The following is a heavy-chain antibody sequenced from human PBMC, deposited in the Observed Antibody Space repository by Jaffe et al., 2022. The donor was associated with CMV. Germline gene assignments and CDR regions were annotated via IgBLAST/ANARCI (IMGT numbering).Heavy chain of an antibody. J-gene: IGHJ4*02. CDR1: GYSFTSYW. Sequence: EVQLVQSGAEVKKPGESLKISCKGSGYSFTSYWIGWVRQMPGKGLEWMGIIYPGDSDTRYSPSFQGQVTISADKSISTAYLQWSSLKASDTAMYYCARRPTAYSSGYQYDYWGQGTLVTVSS. V-gene: IGHV5-51*01. D-gene: IGHD6-19*01. CDR3: ARRPTAYSSGYQYDY. CDR2: IYPGDSDT.